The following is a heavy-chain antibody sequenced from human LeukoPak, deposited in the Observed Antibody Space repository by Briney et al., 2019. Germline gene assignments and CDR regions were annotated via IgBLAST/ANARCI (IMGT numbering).Heavy chain of an antibody. J-gene: IGHJ4*02. V-gene: IGHV1-18*01. CDR1: GYTFTSSG. CDR3: ASYVYGSGSYFTY. Sequence: ASVKVSCKASGYTFTSSGISWVGRAPGQGLEWMGWISGYNGNTFYAQMLQGRVTMTTDTSTSTAYMELRSLRSDDTAVYYCASYVYGSGSYFTYWGQGTLVTVSS. D-gene: IGHD3-10*01. CDR2: ISGYNGNT.